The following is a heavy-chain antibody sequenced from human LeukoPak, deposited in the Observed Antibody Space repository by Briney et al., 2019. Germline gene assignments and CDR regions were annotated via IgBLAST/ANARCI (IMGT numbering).Heavy chain of an antibody. Sequence: GASVKVSCKASGYTFTNYYIHWVRQAPGQGLEWMGMIDPSDGGPTYGQNFQGSVTMTKDTSTSTVYMELSSLRSEDTAVYYCARDRSSSGWLYFDYWGQGTLVTVSS. D-gene: IGHD6-19*01. CDR2: IDPSDGGP. CDR1: GYTFTNYY. V-gene: IGHV1-46*01. J-gene: IGHJ4*02. CDR3: ARDRSSSGWLYFDY.